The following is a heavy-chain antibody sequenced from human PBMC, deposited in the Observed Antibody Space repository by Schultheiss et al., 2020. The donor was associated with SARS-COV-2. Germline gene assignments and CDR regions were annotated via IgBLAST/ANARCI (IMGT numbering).Heavy chain of an antibody. V-gene: IGHV4-61*08. D-gene: IGHD6-19*01. CDR2: VYYSGST. Sequence: SETLSLTCTVSGGSISSGGYYWSWIRQLPGKGLEWIGCVYYSGSTNYNPSLKSRVTISVDTSKNQFSLKLSSVTAADTAVYYCARDLGIAVAGGMDVWGQGTTVTVSS. J-gene: IGHJ6*02. CDR1: GGSISSGGYY. CDR3: ARDLGIAVAGGMDV.